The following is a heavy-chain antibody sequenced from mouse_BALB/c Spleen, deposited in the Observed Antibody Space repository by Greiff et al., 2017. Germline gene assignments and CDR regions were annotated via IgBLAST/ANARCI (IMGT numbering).Heavy chain of an antibody. V-gene: IGHV2-6-4*01. Sequence: QAQLKESGPGLVAPSQSLSITCTVSGFSLSRYSVHWVRQPPGKGLEWLGMIWGGGSTDYNSALKSRLSISKDNSKSQVFLKMNSLQTDDTAMYYCATPAYGSTGGFAYWGQGTLVTVSA. CDR2: IWGGGST. J-gene: IGHJ3*01. D-gene: IGHD1-1*01. CDR3: ATPAYGSTGGFAY. CDR1: GFSLSRYS.